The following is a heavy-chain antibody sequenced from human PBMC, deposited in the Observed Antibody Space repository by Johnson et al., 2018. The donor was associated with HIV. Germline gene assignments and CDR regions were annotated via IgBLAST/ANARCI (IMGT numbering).Heavy chain of an antibody. CDR2: ISYDGSKR. Sequence: QVQLVESGGGVVQPGRSLRLSCAASRFTFSSYAMHWVRQAPGKGLEWVAVISYDGSKRYYAASVRGRFTISRDNSKNMLYLQVNGLRVEDTAVFYCASGEDYGGNYGALDIWGQGTMVTVSS. V-gene: IGHV3-30*01. J-gene: IGHJ3*02. CDR3: ASGEDYGGNYGALDI. CDR1: RFTFSSYA. D-gene: IGHD4-23*01.